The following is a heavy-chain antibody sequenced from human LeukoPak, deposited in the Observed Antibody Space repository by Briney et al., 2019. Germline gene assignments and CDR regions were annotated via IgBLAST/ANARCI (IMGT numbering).Heavy chain of an antibody. D-gene: IGHD3-16*01. Sequence: SETLSLTCTVSGGSISSYYWSWIRQPPGRGLEWIGYIYTSGSTNYNPSLKSRVTIPVDTSKNQFSLKLSSVTAADTAVYYCARTGGDNWFDPWGQGTLVTVSS. CDR1: GGSISSYY. V-gene: IGHV4-4*08. CDR3: ARTGGDNWFDP. CDR2: IYTSGST. J-gene: IGHJ5*02.